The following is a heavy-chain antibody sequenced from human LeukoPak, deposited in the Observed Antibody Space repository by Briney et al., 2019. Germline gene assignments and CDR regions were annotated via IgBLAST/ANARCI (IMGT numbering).Heavy chain of an antibody. D-gene: IGHD3-10*01. V-gene: IGHV3-21*01. Sequence: GGSLRLSCAASGFTFSSYSMNWVRQAPGKGLEWVSSISSSSSYIYYADSVKGRFTISRDNAKNSLYLQMNSLRAEDTAVYYCARDQYGSGFYGMDVWGQGTTVTVSS. CDR2: ISSSSSYI. CDR1: GFTFSSYS. J-gene: IGHJ6*02. CDR3: ARDQYGSGFYGMDV.